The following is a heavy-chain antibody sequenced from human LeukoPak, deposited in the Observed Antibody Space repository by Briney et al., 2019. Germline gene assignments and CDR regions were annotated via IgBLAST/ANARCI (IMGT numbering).Heavy chain of an antibody. J-gene: IGHJ4*02. CDR1: GYSINSGYY. V-gene: IGHV4-38-2*02. Sequence: SETLSLTCTVSGYSINSGYYWGWIRQPPGKGLEWIGSIYHSGSTYHNPSLKSRVTISVDTSKTQFSLKLSSVTAADTAVYYCARVLKGRAPFDYWGQGTLVTGSS. CDR3: ARVLKGRAPFDY. CDR2: IYHSGST.